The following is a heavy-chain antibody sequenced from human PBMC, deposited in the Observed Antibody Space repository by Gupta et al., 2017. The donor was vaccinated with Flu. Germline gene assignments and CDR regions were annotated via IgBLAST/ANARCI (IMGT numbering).Heavy chain of an antibody. D-gene: IGHD3-10*01. J-gene: IGHJ3*02. Sequence: EVQLVESGGDLVQPGGSLRLSCAVSSYTFSSYDMNWVRQAPGKGLEWVSYISASGKTIHYADSVKGRFTISRDNANASLYLQMTSLRAEDTALYYCARDEWFRERGAFDIWGQGT. V-gene: IGHV3-48*03. CDR1: SYTFSSYD. CDR2: ISASGKTI. CDR3: ARDEWFRERGAFDI.